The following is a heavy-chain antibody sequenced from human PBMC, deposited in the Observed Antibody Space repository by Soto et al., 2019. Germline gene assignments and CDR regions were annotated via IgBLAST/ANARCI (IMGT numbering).Heavy chain of an antibody. CDR3: AKDGYYEREIAYGMDV. V-gene: IGHV1-69*06. CDR1: GGTFSSYA. CDR2: SIPIFGTA. J-gene: IGHJ6*02. Sequence: QVQLVQSGAEVKKPGSSVKVSCKASGGTFSSYAISWVRQAPGQGLEWMGGSIPIFGTANYAQKFQGRVTITADKSTSTTYKDLGSVRSEDTPVYYCAKDGYYEREIAYGMDVWGQGTTVTASS. D-gene: IGHD3-3*01.